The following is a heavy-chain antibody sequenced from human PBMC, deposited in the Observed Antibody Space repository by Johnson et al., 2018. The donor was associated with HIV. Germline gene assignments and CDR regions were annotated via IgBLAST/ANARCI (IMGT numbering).Heavy chain of an antibody. CDR3: AKGPVDYGGNYDGFDI. CDR2: VSGSGTGT. D-gene: IGHD4-23*01. J-gene: IGHJ3*02. V-gene: IGHV3-23*04. Sequence: VQLVESGGGLVQPGGSLRLSCAASGFTFSSYAMHWVRQSPGKGLEWVSAVSGSGTGTYYADSVKGRFTISRDTSKNTLYLQMHSLRAEDTAVYFCAKGPVDYGGNYDGFDIWGQGTMVTVSS. CDR1: GFTFSSYA.